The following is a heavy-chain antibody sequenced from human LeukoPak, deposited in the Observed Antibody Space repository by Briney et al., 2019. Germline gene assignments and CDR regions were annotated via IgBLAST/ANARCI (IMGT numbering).Heavy chain of an antibody. D-gene: IGHD2-2*01. CDR2: IIPIFGTA. V-gene: IGHV1-69*05. CDR3: ARLVPAAINYFDY. Sequence: GASVKVSCKASGYTFTSYGISWVRQAPGQGLEWMGGIIPIFGTANYAQKFQGRVTITTDESTSTAYMELSSLRSEDTAVYYCARLVPAAINYFDYWGQGTLVTVSS. J-gene: IGHJ4*02. CDR1: GYTFTSYG.